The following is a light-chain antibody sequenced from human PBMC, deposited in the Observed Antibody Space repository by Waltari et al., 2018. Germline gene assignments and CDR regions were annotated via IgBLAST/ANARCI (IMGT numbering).Light chain of an antibody. CDR2: DVS. CDR3: SSFTSSTTGI. Sequence: SALTQPDSVSGSPGQSITISCSGFSSDRGGYEYVSWYQQHPGKAPKVIIYDVSHRPSGVSTRFSGSKSGSSASLTISGLQAEDEADYYCSSFTSSTTGIFGGGTKLTVL. J-gene: IGLJ2*01. V-gene: IGLV2-14*01. CDR1: SSDRGGYEY.